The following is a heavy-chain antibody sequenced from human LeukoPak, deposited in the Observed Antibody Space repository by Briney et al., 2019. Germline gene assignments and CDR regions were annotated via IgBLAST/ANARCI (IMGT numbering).Heavy chain of an antibody. CDR3: AKDYAYSSPYDAFDI. CDR2: IKSKTDGGTT. CDR1: GFTFSNAW. V-gene: IGHV3-15*01. Sequence: GGSLRLSCAASGFTFSNAWMSWVRQAPGKGLEWVGRIKSKTDGGTTDYAAPVKGRFTISRDDSKNTLYLQMNSLRAEDTAVYYCAKDYAYSSPYDAFDIWGQGTMVTVSS. J-gene: IGHJ3*02. D-gene: IGHD6-19*01.